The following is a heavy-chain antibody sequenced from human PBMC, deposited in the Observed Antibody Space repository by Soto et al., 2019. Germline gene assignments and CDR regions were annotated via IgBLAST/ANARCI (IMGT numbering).Heavy chain of an antibody. CDR3: ARAWIVLIPITRDYGMDF. Sequence: PSETLSLTCSVSGVSITSYYWTWIRRSPGKGLEWIGYVYHTGNTYYNPSLKSRVTISLDTSKNQVSLRLRSVTAADTAVYYCARAWIVLIPITRDYGMDFWGQGTTVTVSS. J-gene: IGHJ6*02. CDR2: VYHTGNT. V-gene: IGHV4-59*01. D-gene: IGHD2-8*01. CDR1: GVSITSYY.